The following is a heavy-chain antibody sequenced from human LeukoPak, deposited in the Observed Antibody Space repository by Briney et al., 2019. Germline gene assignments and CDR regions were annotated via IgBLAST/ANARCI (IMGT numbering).Heavy chain of an antibody. CDR2: IYSGGST. V-gene: IGHV3-66*01. D-gene: IGHD5/OR15-5a*01. CDR1: GFTVIYNF. CDR3: AVSPRTPVST. J-gene: IGHJ1*01. Sequence: GGSLRLSCAASGFTVIYNFMSWVRQAPGKGLEWVSVIYSGGSTYYADSVKGRFTISRDNAKNSVYLQMNNLRSEDTAMYHCAVSPRTPVSTWGQGTLVTVSS.